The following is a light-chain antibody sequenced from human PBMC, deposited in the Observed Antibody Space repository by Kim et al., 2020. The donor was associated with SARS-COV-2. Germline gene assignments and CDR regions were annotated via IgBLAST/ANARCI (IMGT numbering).Light chain of an antibody. CDR1: QSVRRGY. V-gene: IGKV3-20*01. J-gene: IGKJ1*01. CDR2: GAS. CDR3: QQYGSSPGT. Sequence: SPGESATLSCRASQSVRRGYLAWYQQKPGQAPRLLIYGASSRATGIPARFSGSGSGTDFTLTISRLESEDFAVYYCQQYGSSPGTFGQGTKVDIK.